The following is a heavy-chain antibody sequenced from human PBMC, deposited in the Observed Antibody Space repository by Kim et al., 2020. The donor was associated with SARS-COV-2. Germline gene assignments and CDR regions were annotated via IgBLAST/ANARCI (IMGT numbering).Heavy chain of an antibody. CDR1: GFTFRNYW. V-gene: IGHV3-74*01. CDR3: TRDREGLGDY. J-gene: IGHJ4*02. CDR2: ISSDGSGT. Sequence: GGSLRLSCAASGFTFRNYWMHWVRQAPGKGLVWVSRISSDGSGTIYADSLKGRFTISRDNARNTLYLQMNSLTADDTAIYYCTRDREGLGDYWGQGTLVTVSS. D-gene: IGHD1-26*01.